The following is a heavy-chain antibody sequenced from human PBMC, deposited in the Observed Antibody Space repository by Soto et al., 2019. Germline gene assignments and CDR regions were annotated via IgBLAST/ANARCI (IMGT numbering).Heavy chain of an antibody. V-gene: IGHV3-23*01. J-gene: IGHJ4*02. Sequence: GGSLRLSCAASGFTFSSYAMSWVRQAPGKGLEWVSAISGSGGSTYYADSVKGRFTISRDNSKNTLYLQMNSLRAEDTAVYYCAKGSESGGPTIPPREYWGQGTLVTVSS. CDR2: ISGSGGST. D-gene: IGHD2-15*01. CDR3: AKGSESGGPTIPPREY. CDR1: GFTFSSYA.